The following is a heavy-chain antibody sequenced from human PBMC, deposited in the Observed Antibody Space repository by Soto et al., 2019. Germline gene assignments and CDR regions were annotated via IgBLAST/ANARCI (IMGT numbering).Heavy chain of an antibody. CDR2: IGSSGRAI. V-gene: IGHV3-11*01. Sequence: QLQLLESGGDLVKPGGSLRLSCAASGFTVSGNDLSWIRQAPGKGLEWVSSIGSSGRAIYYADSMKGRFTISRDNTKDSLYLHMCSLRAEDTAIYYCASHHSSGWLYFVSWGQGTLVTVSS. D-gene: IGHD6-19*01. CDR3: ASHHSSGWLYFVS. J-gene: IGHJ4*02. CDR1: GFTVSGND.